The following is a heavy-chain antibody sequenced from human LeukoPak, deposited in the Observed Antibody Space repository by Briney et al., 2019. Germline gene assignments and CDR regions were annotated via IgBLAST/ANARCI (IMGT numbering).Heavy chain of an antibody. Sequence: SETLSLTCSVAGDSISSSSHYWGWIRQPPGKGLEWIGSIFYSGRAYYSPSLKSRVTVSLDTSKNQFSLSLTSVTAADTPVYYCARQIAVVEPTDPNWFDSWGQGTLVAVSS. J-gene: IGHJ5*01. CDR2: IFYSGRA. CDR1: GDSISSSSHY. V-gene: IGHV4-39*01. CDR3: ARQIAVVEPTDPNWFDS. D-gene: IGHD2-15*01.